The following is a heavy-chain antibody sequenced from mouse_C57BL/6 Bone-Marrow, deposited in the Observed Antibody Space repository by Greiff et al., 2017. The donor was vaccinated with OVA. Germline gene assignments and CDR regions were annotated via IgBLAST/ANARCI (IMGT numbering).Heavy chain of an antibody. J-gene: IGHJ3*01. V-gene: IGHV5-4*03. CDR1: GFTFSSYA. Sequence: EVKLQESGGGLVKPGGSLKLSCAASGFTFSSYAMSWVRQTPEKRLEWVATISDGGSYTYYPDNVKGRFTISRDNAKNNLYLQMSHLKSEDTAMYYWARISPYDGYDEAYWGQGTLVTVSA. CDR3: ARISPYDGYDEAY. CDR2: ISDGGSYT. D-gene: IGHD2-3*01.